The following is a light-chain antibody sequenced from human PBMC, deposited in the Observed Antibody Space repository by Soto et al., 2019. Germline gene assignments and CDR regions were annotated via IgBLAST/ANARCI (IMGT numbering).Light chain of an antibody. CDR2: GAS. Sequence: EIVLTQSPGTLSLSPGERATLSCRASQSVSSSYLTWYQQKPGQAPRRLIYGASSRATGIPDRFSGSGSGTDFTLTISRMEPEDFAVYYCQHYGSSPFTFGPGTKVDVK. J-gene: IGKJ3*01. CDR3: QHYGSSPFT. V-gene: IGKV3-20*01. CDR1: QSVSSSY.